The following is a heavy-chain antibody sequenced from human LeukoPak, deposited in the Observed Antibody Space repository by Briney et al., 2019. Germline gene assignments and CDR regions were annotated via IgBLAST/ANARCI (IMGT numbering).Heavy chain of an antibody. CDR1: GLTFSSYS. J-gene: IGHJ3*02. Sequence: GRSLRLSCAASGLTFSSYSMNWVRQAPGKGLEWVSYISSSSSTIYYADSVKGRFTISRDNAKNSLYLQMNSLRAEDTAVYYCARGIAAAGTRAFDIWGQGTMVTVSS. D-gene: IGHD6-13*01. CDR3: ARGIAAAGTRAFDI. CDR2: ISSSSSTI. V-gene: IGHV3-48*04.